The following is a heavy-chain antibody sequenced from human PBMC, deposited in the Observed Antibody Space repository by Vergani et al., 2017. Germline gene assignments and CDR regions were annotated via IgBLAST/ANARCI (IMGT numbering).Heavy chain of an antibody. CDR1: GFTFSNAW. Sequence: EVQLVESGGGLVKPGGSLRLSCAASGFTFSNAWMSWVRQAPGKGLEWVGRIKSKTDGGTTDYAAPVKGRFTISRDDSKNTLYLQMNSLKTEDTAVYYCARDLSLQNTVVTHAGKPNYYYYGMDVWGQGTTVTVSS. CDR2: IKSKTDGGTT. J-gene: IGHJ6*02. V-gene: IGHV3-15*01. CDR3: ARDLSLQNTVVTHAGKPNYYYYGMDV. D-gene: IGHD4-23*01.